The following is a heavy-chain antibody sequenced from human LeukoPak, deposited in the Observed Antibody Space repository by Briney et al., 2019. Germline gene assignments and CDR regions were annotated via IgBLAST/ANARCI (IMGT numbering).Heavy chain of an antibody. J-gene: IGHJ6*03. D-gene: IGHD5-24*01. V-gene: IGHV4-59*11. CDR2: IYYSGST. CDR1: GGSISSHY. Sequence: SETLSLTCTVSGGSISSHYWSWIRQPPGKGLEWIGYIYYSGSTNYNPSLKSRVTISVDTSKNQLSLKLSSVTAADTAVYYCARLTRLQRRGMGYYYYMDVWGKGTTVTVSS. CDR3: ARLTRLQRRGMGYYYYMDV.